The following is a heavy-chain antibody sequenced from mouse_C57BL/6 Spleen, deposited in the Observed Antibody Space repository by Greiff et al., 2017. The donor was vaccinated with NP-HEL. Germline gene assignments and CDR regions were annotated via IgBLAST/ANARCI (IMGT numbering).Heavy chain of an antibody. J-gene: IGHJ4*01. D-gene: IGHD2-14*01. CDR2: IHPNSGST. Sequence: VQLKQPGAELVKPGASVKLSCKASGYTFTSYWMHWVKQRPGQGLEWIGMIHPNSGSTNYNEKFKSKATLTVDKSSSTAYMQLSSLTSEDSAVYYCERKGYRGAMDGWGQGTSVTVAS. CDR3: ERKGYRGAMDG. CDR1: GYTFTSYW. V-gene: IGHV1-64*01.